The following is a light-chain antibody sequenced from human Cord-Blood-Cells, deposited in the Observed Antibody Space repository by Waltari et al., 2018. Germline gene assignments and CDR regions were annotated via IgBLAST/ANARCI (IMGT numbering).Light chain of an antibody. CDR1: SSDVGGYNY. CDR2: EVS. CDR3: SSYAGSNNYV. J-gene: IGLJ1*01. Sequence: QSALTRPPSASGSPGQSVTISCTGTSSDVGGYNYVYWYQQHPGKAPKLMIYEVSKRPSGVPDRFSGSKSGNTASLTVSGLQAEDEADYYCSSYAGSNNYVFGTGTKVTVL. V-gene: IGLV2-8*01.